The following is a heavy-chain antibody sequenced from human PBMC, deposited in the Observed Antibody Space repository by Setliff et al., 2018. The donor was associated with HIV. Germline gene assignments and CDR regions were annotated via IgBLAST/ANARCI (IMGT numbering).Heavy chain of an antibody. CDR1: GGSITSNSYS. J-gene: IGHJ5*02. Sequence: PSETLSLTCTVSGGSITSNSYSWGWIRQPPGKGLEWIGGIDYSGSTYYNPSLKSRLTISEDTSKNHFSLKLGSVTAADTAVYYCARHGGEIQLCSGRGNWFDPWGQGTLVTVSS. CDR3: ARHGGEIQLCSGRGNWFDP. D-gene: IGHD1-1*01. CDR2: IDYSGST. V-gene: IGHV4-39*01.